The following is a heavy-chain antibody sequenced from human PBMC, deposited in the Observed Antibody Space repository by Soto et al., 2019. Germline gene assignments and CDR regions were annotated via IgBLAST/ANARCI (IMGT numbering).Heavy chain of an antibody. D-gene: IGHD2-21*02. CDR2: IKGDTGNT. J-gene: IGHJ4*01. CDR1: GYIFSIHP. Sequence: APLKVSRKASGYIFSIHPMHWVRQAPGQRLEWMAWIKGDTGNTKYSEKFQDRVTVSRDTSANTVYMELSSLRSEDTAIYYCARDRDWALDNWGHGTLVTVSS. V-gene: IGHV1-3*01. CDR3: ARDRDWALDN.